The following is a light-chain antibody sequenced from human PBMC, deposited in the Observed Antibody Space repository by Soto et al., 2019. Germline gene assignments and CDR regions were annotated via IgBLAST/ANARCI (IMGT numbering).Light chain of an antibody. CDR1: QRIANR. CDR2: GAS. J-gene: IGKJ4*01. CDR3: QQYNNWLALT. Sequence: EIVMTQSPATLSVSPGERATLSCRASQRIANRLAGYQQKPGQTPRLLIYGASTRATGVPARFSGSGSGTEFTLTISSLQSEDFAVYYCQQYNNWLALTFGGGTKVEIK. V-gene: IGKV3-15*01.